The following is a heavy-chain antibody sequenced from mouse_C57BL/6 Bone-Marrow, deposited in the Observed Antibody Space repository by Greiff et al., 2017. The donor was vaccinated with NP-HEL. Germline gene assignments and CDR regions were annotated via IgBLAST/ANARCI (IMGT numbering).Heavy chain of an antibody. CDR2: INPSTGGT. CDR3: APTVAYWYFDV. CDR1: GYSFTGYY. J-gene: IGHJ1*03. Sequence: VHVKQSGPELVKPGASVKISCKASGYSFTGYYMNWVKQSPEKSLEWIGEINPSTGGTTYNQKFKAKATLTVDKSSSTAYMQLKSLTSEDSAVYYCAPTVAYWYFDVWGTGTTVTVSS. D-gene: IGHD1-1*01. V-gene: IGHV1-42*01.